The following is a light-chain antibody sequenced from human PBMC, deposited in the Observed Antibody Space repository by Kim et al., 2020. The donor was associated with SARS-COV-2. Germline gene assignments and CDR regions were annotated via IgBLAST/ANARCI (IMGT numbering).Light chain of an antibody. CDR3: CSYAGSSTL. V-gene: IGLV2-23*02. CDR2: EVS. CDR1: SSDVGGYNL. J-gene: IGLJ2*01. Sequence: PGQSITISCTGTSSDVGGYNLVSWYQQRPGKAPKLMIYEVSKRPSGVSNRFSGYKSGNTASLTISGLQAEDEADYYCCSYAGSSTLFGGGTKLTVL.